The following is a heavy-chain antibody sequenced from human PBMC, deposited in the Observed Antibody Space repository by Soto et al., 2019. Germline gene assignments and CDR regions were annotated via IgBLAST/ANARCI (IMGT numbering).Heavy chain of an antibody. V-gene: IGHV1-18*01. D-gene: IGHD4-17*01. CDR3: ARGWYGDSTMYGMDV. Sequence: QVELVQSGAEVKKPGASVKVSCKASGYTFISYGISWVRQAPGQGLEWMGWISAYNGNTNYAQKFQGRVTMTTDTSTSTAYMELRSLRSDDTAVYYCARGWYGDSTMYGMDVWGQGTTVTVSS. J-gene: IGHJ6*02. CDR1: GYTFISYG. CDR2: ISAYNGNT.